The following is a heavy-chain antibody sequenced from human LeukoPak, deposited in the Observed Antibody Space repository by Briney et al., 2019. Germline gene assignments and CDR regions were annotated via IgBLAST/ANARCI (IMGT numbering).Heavy chain of an antibody. CDR2: ISSSSSYT. Sequence: PGGSLRLSCAASGFTFSDYYMSWIRQAPGKGLEWVSYISSSSSYTNYADSVKGRFTISRDNSKNTLYLQMNSLRAEDTAVYYCASWSITMVRGALDYWGQGTLVTVSS. D-gene: IGHD3-10*01. CDR1: GFTFSDYY. CDR3: ASWSITMVRGALDY. V-gene: IGHV3-11*06. J-gene: IGHJ4*02.